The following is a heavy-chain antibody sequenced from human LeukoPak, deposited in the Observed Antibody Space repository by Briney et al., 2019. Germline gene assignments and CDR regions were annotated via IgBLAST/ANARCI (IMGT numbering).Heavy chain of an antibody. CDR3: ARTLHDYGDYDYDY. D-gene: IGHD4-17*01. CDR1: GGTFSSYA. CDR2: IIPIFGTA. V-gene: IGHV1-69*05. J-gene: IGHJ4*02. Sequence: SVKVSCKASGGTFSSYAISWVRQAPGQGLECMGGIIPIFGTANYAQKFQGRVTMTRDTSISTAYMELSRLRSDDTAVYYCARTLHDYGDYDYDYWGQGTLVTVSS.